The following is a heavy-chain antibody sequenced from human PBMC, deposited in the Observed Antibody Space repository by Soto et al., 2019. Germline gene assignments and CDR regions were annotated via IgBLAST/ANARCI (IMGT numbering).Heavy chain of an antibody. J-gene: IGHJ5*02. CDR2: IYFSGRT. D-gene: IGHD3-16*01. CDR3: ARVPIDTYMIYWSDP. Sequence: SETLSLTCTVSGDSVSSGDYYWTWIRQPPGKGLEWVGHIYFSGRTNYIPSLESRVTISLDTSKNQFSLKLTSATAADTAVYYCARVPIDTYMIYWSDPWGQGTLVTVSS. V-gene: IGHV4-61*08. CDR1: GDSVSSGDYY.